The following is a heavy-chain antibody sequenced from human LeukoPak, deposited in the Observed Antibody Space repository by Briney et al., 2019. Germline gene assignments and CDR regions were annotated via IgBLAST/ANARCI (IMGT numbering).Heavy chain of an antibody. D-gene: IGHD3-10*01. Sequence: QTGGCLRLSCSASGFTFSSYAMHWVRQAAGRGLEYVSAISSNGGSTYYADSVKGRFTISRDNSKNTLYLQMSSLRAEDTAVYYCVKGSENYPLYGMDVWGKGTTVTVSP. V-gene: IGHV3-64D*06. CDR1: GFTFSSYA. CDR3: VKGSENYPLYGMDV. J-gene: IGHJ6*04. CDR2: ISSNGGST.